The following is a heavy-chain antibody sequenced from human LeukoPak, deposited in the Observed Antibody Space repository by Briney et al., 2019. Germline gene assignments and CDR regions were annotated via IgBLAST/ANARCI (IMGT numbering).Heavy chain of an antibody. V-gene: IGHV4-39*02. CDR1: GGSISSSSSS. Sequence: SETLSLTCTVSGGSISSSSSSWGWVRQPPGKGPEWIASIYYSGLTYDNPSLKSRVSISVDPSKNHFALKVSSVTAADTAVYYCASGTFDDYGDYDRGDFFDHWGQGTLVTVSS. CDR3: ASGTFDDYGDYDRGDFFDH. D-gene: IGHD4-17*01. J-gene: IGHJ4*02. CDR2: IYYSGLT.